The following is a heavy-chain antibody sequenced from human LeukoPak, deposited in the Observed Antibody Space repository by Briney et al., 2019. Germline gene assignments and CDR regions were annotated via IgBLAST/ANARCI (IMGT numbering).Heavy chain of an antibody. Sequence: SETLSLTCTVSGGSISSGSYYWSWIRQPAGKGLEWIGRIYTSGSTNYNPSLKSRVTISVDTSKNQFSLKLSSVTAADTAVYYCARYGSIGVAAPGEWFDPWGQGTLVTVSS. V-gene: IGHV4-61*02. J-gene: IGHJ5*02. CDR2: IYTSGST. CDR1: GGSISSGSYY. CDR3: ARYGSIGVAAPGEWFDP. D-gene: IGHD6-19*01.